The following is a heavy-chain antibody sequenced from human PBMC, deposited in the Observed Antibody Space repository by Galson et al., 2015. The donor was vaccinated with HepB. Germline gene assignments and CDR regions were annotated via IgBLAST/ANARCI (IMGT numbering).Heavy chain of an antibody. J-gene: IGHJ6*03. D-gene: IGHD2-2*02. CDR1: GGTFSSYA. V-gene: IGHV1-69*04. CDR2: IIPILGIA. CDR3: AREGYCSSTSCYTGHYDYYYYYMDV. Sequence: SVKVSCKASGGTFSSYAISWVRQAPGQGLEWMGRIIPILGIANYAQKFQGRVTITADKSTSTAYMELSSLRSEDTAVYYCAREGYCSSTSCYTGHYDYYYYYMDVWGKGTTVTVSS.